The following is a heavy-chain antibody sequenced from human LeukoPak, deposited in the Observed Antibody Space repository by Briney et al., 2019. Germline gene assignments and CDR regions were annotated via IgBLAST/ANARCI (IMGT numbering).Heavy chain of an antibody. J-gene: IGHJ5*02. D-gene: IGHD2-15*01. V-gene: IGHV4-61*02. Sequence: SETLSLTCTVSGGSINSGSYYWNWIRQPAGKGLEWIGRIYTSGSTEYNPSLKSRVIISVDTSKNQISLKLGTVTAADTAMYYCARSGIVGIDKNWFDPWGQGTLVTASS. CDR3: ARSGIVGIDKNWFDP. CDR1: GGSINSGSYY. CDR2: IYTSGST.